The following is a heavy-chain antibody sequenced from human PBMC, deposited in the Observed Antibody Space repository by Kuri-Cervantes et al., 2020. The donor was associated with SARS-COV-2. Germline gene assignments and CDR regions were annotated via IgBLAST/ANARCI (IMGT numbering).Heavy chain of an antibody. CDR3: ARQLRLYSMDV. J-gene: IGHJ6*03. CDR2: IYHSGST. CDR1: GYSISSGYY. D-gene: IGHD5-12*01. V-gene: IGHV4-38-2*01. Sequence: SETLSLTCAVSGYSISSGYYWGWIRQPPGKGLEWIGSIYHSGSTYYNPSLKSRVTISVDTSKNQFSLKLSSGTAADTAVYYCARQLRLYSMDVWGKGTTVTVSS.